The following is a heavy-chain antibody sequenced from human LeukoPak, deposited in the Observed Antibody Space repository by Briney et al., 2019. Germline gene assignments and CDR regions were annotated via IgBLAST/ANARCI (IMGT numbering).Heavy chain of an antibody. J-gene: IGHJ4*02. D-gene: IGHD1-7*01. V-gene: IGHV3-23*01. CDR2: TSDRGDYT. CDR1: GFTFTSYS. CDR3: ARKAQYNGHYPLDY. Sequence: GGSLRLSCAASGFTFTSYSMSGVRQAPGKGLEWVSGTSDRGDYTYYADSVKGRFTISRDSSKNTLFLQMNSLRAEDTALYFCARKAQYNGHYPLDYWGQGTLVTVSS.